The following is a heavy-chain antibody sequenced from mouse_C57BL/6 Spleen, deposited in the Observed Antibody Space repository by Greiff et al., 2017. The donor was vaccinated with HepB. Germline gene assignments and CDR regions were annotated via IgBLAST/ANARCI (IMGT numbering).Heavy chain of an antibody. D-gene: IGHD2-4*01. J-gene: IGHJ4*01. CDR3: AKKGHYDYDDAMDY. V-gene: IGHV2-5*01. CDR2: IWRGGST. Sequence: VQLVESGPGLVQPSQSLSITCTVSGFSLTSYGVHWVRQSPGKGLEWLGVIWRGGSTDYNAAFMSRLSITKDNSKSQVFFKMNSLQADDTAIYYCAKKGHYDYDDAMDYWGQGTSVTVSS. CDR1: GFSLTSYG.